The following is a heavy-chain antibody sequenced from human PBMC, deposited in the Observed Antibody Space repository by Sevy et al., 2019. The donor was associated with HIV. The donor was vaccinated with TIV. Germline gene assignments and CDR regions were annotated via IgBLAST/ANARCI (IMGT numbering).Heavy chain of an antibody. CDR1: GGTFSSYA. CDR3: ARESGRYYYYMDV. CDR2: IIPIFGTA. D-gene: IGHD3-3*01. Sequence: AAVKVSCKASGGTFSSYAISWVRQAPGQGLEWMGGIIPIFGTANYAQKFQGRVTITADKSTSTAYMELSSLRSEDTAVYYCARESGRYYYYMDVWGKGTTVTVSS. J-gene: IGHJ6*03. V-gene: IGHV1-69*06.